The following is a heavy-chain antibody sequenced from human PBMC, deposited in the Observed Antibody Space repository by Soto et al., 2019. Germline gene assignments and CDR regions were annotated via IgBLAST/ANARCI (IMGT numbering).Heavy chain of an antibody. D-gene: IGHD2-2*01. Sequence: ASVKVSCKASGYTFTSYGISWVRQAPGQGLEWMGWISAYNGNTNYAQKLQGRVTMTTDTSTSTAYMELRSLRSDDTAVYYCARVPVIVVVPAAMSWFDPWGQGTLVTVSS. V-gene: IGHV1-18*01. CDR2: ISAYNGNT. J-gene: IGHJ5*02. CDR1: GYTFTSYG. CDR3: ARVPVIVVVPAAMSWFDP.